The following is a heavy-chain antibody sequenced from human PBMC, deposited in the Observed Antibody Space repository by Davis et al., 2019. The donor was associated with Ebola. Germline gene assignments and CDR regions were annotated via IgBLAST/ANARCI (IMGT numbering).Heavy chain of an antibody. CDR1: GFTFSSYG. CDR3: AKLGPVVVPAATSRTYYGMDV. Sequence: PGGSLRLSCAASGFTFSSYGMHWVRQAPGKGLEWVAVISYDGSNKYYADSVKGRFTISRDNSKNTLYLQMNSLRAEDTAVYYCAKLGPVVVPAATSRTYYGMDVWGQGTTVTVSS. V-gene: IGHV3-30*18. CDR2: ISYDGSNK. D-gene: IGHD2-2*01. J-gene: IGHJ6*02.